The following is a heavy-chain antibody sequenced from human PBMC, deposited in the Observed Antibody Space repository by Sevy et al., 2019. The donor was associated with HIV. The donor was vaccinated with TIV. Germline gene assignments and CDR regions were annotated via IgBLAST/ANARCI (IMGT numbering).Heavy chain of an antibody. Sequence: GGSLRLSCSASGFTFSSYAMHWVPQAPGKGLEYVSAISSNGGSTYYADSVKGRFTISRDNSKNTLYLQMSSLRAEDTAVYYCVKDPGGCSGGSCYQTTGFLDYWGQGTLVTVSS. J-gene: IGHJ4*02. D-gene: IGHD2-15*01. CDR1: GFTFSSYA. V-gene: IGHV3-64D*06. CDR2: ISSNGGST. CDR3: VKDPGGCSGGSCYQTTGFLDY.